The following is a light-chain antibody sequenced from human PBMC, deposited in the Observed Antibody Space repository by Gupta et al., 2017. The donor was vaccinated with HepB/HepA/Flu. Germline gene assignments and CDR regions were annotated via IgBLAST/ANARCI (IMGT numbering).Light chain of an antibody. Sequence: AIRMTQSPSSFSASTGDRVTITCRASQGISSYLAWYQQKPGKAPKLLIYAASTLQSGVPSRFSGSGSGTDFTLTISCLQSEDFATYYCQQDDSYPSTFGRGTKVEIK. J-gene: IGKJ4*01. CDR3: QQDDSYPST. CDR1: QGISSY. V-gene: IGKV1-8*01. CDR2: AAS.